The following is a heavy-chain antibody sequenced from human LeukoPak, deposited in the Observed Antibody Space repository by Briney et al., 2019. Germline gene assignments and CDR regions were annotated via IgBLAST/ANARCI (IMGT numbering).Heavy chain of an antibody. CDR1: GGTFSSYA. Sequence: ASVKVSCKASGGTFSSYAISWVRQAPGQGLEWMGKIIPIFGTANYAQKFQGRVTITTDESTSTAYMELSSLRSEDTAVYYCARGPRRGWGSSFLDAFDIWGQGTMVTVSS. CDR3: ARGPRRGWGSSFLDAFDI. D-gene: IGHD2/OR15-2a*01. J-gene: IGHJ3*02. V-gene: IGHV1-69*05. CDR2: IIPIFGTA.